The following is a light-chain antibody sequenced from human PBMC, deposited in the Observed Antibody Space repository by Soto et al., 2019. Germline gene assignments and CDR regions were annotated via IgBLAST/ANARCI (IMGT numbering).Light chain of an antibody. CDR2: EAS. CDR1: QSINNW. J-gene: IGKJ1*01. Sequence: DIQMTHSISRLSAPVDDTVTITYRASQSINNWLAWYQQKPGKASTLLIYEASILQNGVPSRFSGTESGTEFTLTISSLRPDDFATYYCQQYTDYSAWTFGQGTKVDIK. CDR3: QQYTDYSAWT. V-gene: IGKV1-5*03.